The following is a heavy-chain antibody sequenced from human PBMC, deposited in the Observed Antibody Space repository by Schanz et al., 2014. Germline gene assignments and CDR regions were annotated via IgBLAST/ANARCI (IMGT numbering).Heavy chain of an antibody. CDR2: IFFRGST. CDR1: GDSISGYY. V-gene: IGHV4-59*12. Sequence: QVQLQESGPGLVKPSETLSLRCTISGDSISGYYWTWIRQAPGKGLEWIGYIFFRGSTYYNPSLKSRVTISIDTSKNQFSLRLTSVTAADTAVYYCYGMDVWGQGTMVTVSS. CDR3: YGMDV. J-gene: IGHJ6*02.